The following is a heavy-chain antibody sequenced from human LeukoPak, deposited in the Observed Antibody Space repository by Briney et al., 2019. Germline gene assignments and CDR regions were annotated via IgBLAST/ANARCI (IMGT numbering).Heavy chain of an antibody. D-gene: IGHD2-2*01. V-gene: IGHV1-24*01. CDR2: FDPEDGET. J-gene: IGHJ3*02. CDR3: ATFPRRGSTTRGAFTI. CDR1: GYTLTELS. Sequence: ASVKVSCKVSGYTLTELSMRWVRQAPGKGLEWMGGFDPEDGETIYAQKFQGRVTMTEDTSTDTAYMELSSLRSEDTAVYYCATFPRRGSTTRGAFTIWGQGTMVTVSS.